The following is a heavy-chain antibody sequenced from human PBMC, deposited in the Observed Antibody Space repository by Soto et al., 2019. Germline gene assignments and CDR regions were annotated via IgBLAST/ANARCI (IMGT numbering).Heavy chain of an antibody. Sequence: SDTLSLTCTVNGVSIISYYWSWIRQPPGKGLEWIGYIYYSGSTNYNPSLKSRVTISVDTSKNQFSLKLSSVTAADTAVYYCAREGLTGTIGLYYYYGMDVWGQGTTVT. CDR2: IYYSGST. V-gene: IGHV4-59*01. D-gene: IGHD1-7*01. J-gene: IGHJ6*02. CDR3: AREGLTGTIGLYYYYGMDV. CDR1: GVSIISYY.